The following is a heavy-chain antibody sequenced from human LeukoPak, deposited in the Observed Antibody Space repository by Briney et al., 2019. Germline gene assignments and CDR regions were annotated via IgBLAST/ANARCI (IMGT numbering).Heavy chain of an antibody. J-gene: IGHJ6*02. CDR1: GGSFSGYY. D-gene: IGHD6-19*01. V-gene: IGHV4-34*01. CDR2: INHSGST. Sequence: HPSETLSLTCAVYGGSFSGYYWSWIRQPPGKRLEWIGEINHSGSTNYNPSLKSRVTISVDTSKNQFSLKLSSVTAADTAVYYCARGQQWLVHYYYYGMDVWGQGTTVTVSS. CDR3: ARGQQWLVHYYYYGMDV.